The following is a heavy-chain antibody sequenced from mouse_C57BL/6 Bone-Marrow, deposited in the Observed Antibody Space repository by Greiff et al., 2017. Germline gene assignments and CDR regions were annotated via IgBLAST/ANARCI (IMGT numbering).Heavy chain of an antibody. CDR1: GYSFTGYF. D-gene: IGHD2-2*01. Sequence: VQLQQSGPELVKPGDSVKISCKASGYSFTGYFMNWVMQSHGKSLEWIGRINPYNGDTFYNQKFKGKATLTVDKSSSTAHMELRSLTSEDSAVYDCARGIYGYDGNFDCWGQGTTLTVSS. V-gene: IGHV1-20*01. CDR3: ARGIYGYDGNFDC. CDR2: INPYNGDT. J-gene: IGHJ2*01.